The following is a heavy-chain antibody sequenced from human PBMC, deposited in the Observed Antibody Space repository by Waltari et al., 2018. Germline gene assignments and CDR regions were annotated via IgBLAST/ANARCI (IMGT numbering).Heavy chain of an antibody. D-gene: IGHD5-12*01. V-gene: IGHV3-23*03. Sequence: EVQRLESGGGLVQPGGSRRLPWAASGVAFSRYAMIWVRQAPGKGLEWVSVIYSGGSSTYYADSVKGRFTISRDNSKNTLYLQMNSLRAEDTAVYYCAKVDIVAMSMDVWGKGTTVTVSS. CDR2: IYSGGSST. J-gene: IGHJ6*03. CDR3: AKVDIVAMSMDV. CDR1: GVAFSRYA.